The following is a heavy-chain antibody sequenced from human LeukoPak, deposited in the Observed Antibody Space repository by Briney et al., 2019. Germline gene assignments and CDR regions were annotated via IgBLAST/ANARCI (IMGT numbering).Heavy chain of an antibody. CDR3: ERGRMVRGVIIATPIDY. Sequence: RPSETLSLTCAVYGGSFSSYYWSWIRQPPGKGLEWIGEINHSGSTNYNPSLKSRVSISVDTSKNQFSLKRSSVTAADTAVYYCERGRMVRGVIIATPIDYWGQGTLVTVSS. V-gene: IGHV4-34*01. CDR1: GGSFSSYY. CDR2: INHSGST. D-gene: IGHD3-10*01. J-gene: IGHJ4*02.